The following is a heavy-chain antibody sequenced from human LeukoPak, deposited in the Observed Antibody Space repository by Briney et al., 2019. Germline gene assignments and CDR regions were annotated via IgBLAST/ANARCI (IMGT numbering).Heavy chain of an antibody. D-gene: IGHD1-26*01. CDR2: IIPIFGTA. CDR3: AINSGSYHDAFDI. CDR1: GATFSSYA. J-gene: IGHJ3*02. V-gene: IGHV1-69*05. Sequence: GASVKVSCKASGATFSSYAISWVRQAPGQGLEWMGGIIPIFGTANYAQKFQGRVTITTDESTSTAYMELSSLRSEDTAVYYCAINSGSYHDAFDIWGQGTMVTVSS.